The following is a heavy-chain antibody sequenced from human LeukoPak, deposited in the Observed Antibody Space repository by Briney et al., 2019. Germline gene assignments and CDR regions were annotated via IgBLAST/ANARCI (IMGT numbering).Heavy chain of an antibody. J-gene: IGHJ4*02. CDR3: AKVEQQLVMEYYFDY. D-gene: IGHD6-13*01. CDR2: ISGSGGST. Sequence: GGSLRLSCAASGFTFSSYAMSWVRQARGRGVEWVSAISGSGGSTYYADSVKGRFTISRDNSKNTLYLQMNSLRAEDTAVYYCAKVEQQLVMEYYFDYWGQGTLVTVSS. CDR1: GFTFSSYA. V-gene: IGHV3-23*01.